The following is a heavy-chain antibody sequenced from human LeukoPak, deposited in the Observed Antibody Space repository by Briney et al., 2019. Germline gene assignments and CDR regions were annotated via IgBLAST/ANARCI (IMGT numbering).Heavy chain of an antibody. J-gene: IGHJ6*03. CDR3: AKMRGQYYHSYYMDA. Sequence: GGSLRLSCAASGFISSNYAMTWVRQAPGKGLEWVSYGGSGGSTYYADSVKGRFTVSRDNSKSTLYLQMNSLTAEDTAVYYCAKMRGQYYHSYYMDAWGKGTTVTVSS. CDR1: GFISSNYA. V-gene: IGHV3-23*01. CDR2: GGSGGST.